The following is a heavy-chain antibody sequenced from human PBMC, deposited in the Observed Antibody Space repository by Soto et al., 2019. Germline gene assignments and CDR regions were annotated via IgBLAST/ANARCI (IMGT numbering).Heavy chain of an antibody. V-gene: IGHV3-33*01. Sequence: GGSLRLSCAAAGFPFSSYGMHLVRQAPGKGLEWVAVIWYDGSNKYYADSVKGRFTISRDNSKNTLYLQMNSLRAEDTAVYYCARVSALDYMDVWGKGTTVTVSS. J-gene: IGHJ6*03. CDR2: IWYDGSNK. CDR1: GFPFSSYG. CDR3: ARVSALDYMDV.